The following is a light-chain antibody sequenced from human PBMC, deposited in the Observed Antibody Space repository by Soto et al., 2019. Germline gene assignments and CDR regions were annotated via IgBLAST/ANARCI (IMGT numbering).Light chain of an antibody. CDR3: QHYNSYSDA. J-gene: IGKJ1*01. V-gene: IGKV1-5*03. CDR2: KAS. Sequence: DIQMTHSPATLSGSVGDRVTMVCRASQTISSWLAWYQQKPGKAPKLLIYKASTLKSGVPSRFSGSGSGTEFTLTISSLQPDDFATYYCQHYNSYSDAFGQGTKLDIK. CDR1: QTISSW.